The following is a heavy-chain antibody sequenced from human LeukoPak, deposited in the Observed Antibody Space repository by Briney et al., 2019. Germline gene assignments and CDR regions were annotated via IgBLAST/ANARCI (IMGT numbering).Heavy chain of an antibody. J-gene: IGHJ4*02. CDR3: AKGVRRSSDYSSPVDY. Sequence: GGSLRLSCAASGFTFSSYTMSWVRQAPGKGLEWVSAISGSGGSTYYADSVKGRFTISRDDSRNTLYLQMNSLRAEETAVYYCAKGVRRSSDYSSPVDYWAREPWSPS. D-gene: IGHD3-22*01. V-gene: IGHV3-23*01. CDR1: GFTFSSYT. CDR2: ISGSGGST.